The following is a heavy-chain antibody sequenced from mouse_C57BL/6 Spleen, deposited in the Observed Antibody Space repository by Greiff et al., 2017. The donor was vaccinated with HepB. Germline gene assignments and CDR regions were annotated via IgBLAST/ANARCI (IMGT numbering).Heavy chain of an antibody. J-gene: IGHJ3*01. CDR1: GYTFTDYE. V-gene: IGHV1-15*01. D-gene: IGHD2-10*01. CDR2: IDPETGGT. CDR3: TRAYYGNFAY. Sequence: VKLQQSGAELVRPGASVTLSCKASGYTFTDYEMHWVKQTPVHGLEWIGAIDPETGGTAYNQKFKGKAILTADKFSSTAYMELRSLTSEDSAVYYCTRAYYGNFAYWGQGTLVTVSA.